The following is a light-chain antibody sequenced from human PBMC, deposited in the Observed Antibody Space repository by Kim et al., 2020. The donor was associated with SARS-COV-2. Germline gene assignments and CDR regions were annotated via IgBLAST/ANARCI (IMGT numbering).Light chain of an antibody. CDR2: QDS. Sequence: VSPGQTASITCSGDKLGDKYACWYQQKPGQSPVMVIYQDSKRPSGIPERFSGSNSGNTATLTISGTQAMDEADYYCQAWDSSIWVFGGGTKVTVL. V-gene: IGLV3-1*01. J-gene: IGLJ3*02. CDR3: QAWDSSIWV. CDR1: KLGDKY.